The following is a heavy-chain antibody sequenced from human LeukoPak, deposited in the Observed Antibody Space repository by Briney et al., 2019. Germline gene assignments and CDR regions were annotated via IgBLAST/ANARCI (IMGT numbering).Heavy chain of an antibody. Sequence: RRASVKFSCKASGGTFSSDAISWVRQAPGQGLEWMGWIIPIFGTANYAQKFQGRVTITADESTSTAYMELSSLRSEDTAVYYCASQGSRYCSGGSCYPSRHYYYYYGMEVWGKGTTVTASS. V-gene: IGHV1-69*13. D-gene: IGHD2-15*01. CDR3: ASQGSRYCSGGSCYPSRHYYYYYGMEV. CDR2: IIPIFGTA. J-gene: IGHJ6*04. CDR1: GGTFSSDA.